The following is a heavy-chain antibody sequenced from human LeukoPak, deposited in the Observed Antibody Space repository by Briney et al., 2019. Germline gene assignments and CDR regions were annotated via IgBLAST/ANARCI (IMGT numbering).Heavy chain of an antibody. CDR3: ARPSGGYYDSSGYYSYYFDY. Sequence: ASVKVSCKASGYTFTGYYMHWVRQAPGQGLEWMGWINPNSGGTNYAQKFQGRVTMTRDTSISTAYMELSRLRSDDTAVYYCARPSGGYYDSSGYYSYYFDYWGQGTLVTVSS. D-gene: IGHD3-22*01. CDR2: INPNSGGT. J-gene: IGHJ4*02. CDR1: GYTFTGYY. V-gene: IGHV1-2*02.